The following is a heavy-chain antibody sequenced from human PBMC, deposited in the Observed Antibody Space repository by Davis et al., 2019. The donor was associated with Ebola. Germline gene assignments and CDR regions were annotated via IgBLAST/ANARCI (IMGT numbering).Heavy chain of an antibody. D-gene: IGHD2-2*01. CDR2: ISAYNGNT. V-gene: IGHV1-18*01. CDR1: GYTFTSYG. Sequence: ASVTVSCKASGYTFTSYGISWLRQAPGQGLEWMGWISAYNGNTNYAQKLQGRVTMTRDTSTSTVYMELRSLRSDDTAVYYCARGREYCISTSCYGRYYDYGMDVWGQGATVTVSS. J-gene: IGHJ6*02. CDR3: ARGREYCISTSCYGRYYDYGMDV.